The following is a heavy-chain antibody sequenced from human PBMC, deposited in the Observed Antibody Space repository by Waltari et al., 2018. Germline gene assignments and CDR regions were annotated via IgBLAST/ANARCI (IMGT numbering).Heavy chain of an antibody. J-gene: IGHJ4*02. D-gene: IGHD3-3*01. CDR1: GYTFTSYG. CDR2: ISAYNGNT. CDR3: ARDGGDYDFWSGRHTRGYFDY. V-gene: IGHV1-18*01. Sequence: QVQLVQSGAEVKKPGASVKVSCKASGYTFTSYGISWVRQAPGQGLEWMGWISAYNGNTNYAQKLQGRVTMTTDTSTSTAYMELRSLRSDDTAVYYCARDGGDYDFWSGRHTRGYFDYWGQGTLVTVSS.